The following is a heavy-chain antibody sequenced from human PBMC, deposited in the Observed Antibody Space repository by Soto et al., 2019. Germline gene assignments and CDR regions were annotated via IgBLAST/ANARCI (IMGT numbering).Heavy chain of an antibody. CDR2: IYHSGST. D-gene: IGHD6-13*01. CDR3: ARCGSSWYGNLDY. CDR1: GGSISSSNW. Sequence: QVQLQESGPGLVKPSGTLSLTCAVSGGSISSSNWWSWVRQPPGTGLAWIGEIYHSGSTNYNPSLKSRVTISVDKSKNQFSLKLSSVTAADPAVYYCARCGSSWYGNLDYWGQGTLVTVSS. J-gene: IGHJ4*02. V-gene: IGHV4-4*02.